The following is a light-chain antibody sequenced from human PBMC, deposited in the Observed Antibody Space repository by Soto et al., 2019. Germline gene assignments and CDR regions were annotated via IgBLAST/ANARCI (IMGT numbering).Light chain of an antibody. CDR3: MQGTHWPIT. J-gene: IGKJ5*01. CDR2: KVS. V-gene: IGKV2-30*02. CDR1: QSLVHSDGIAY. Sequence: DAVMTQSPLSLPVTLGQPASISCRSNQSLVHSDGIAYFSWFQQRPGRSPRRLIYKVSKRDSGVPARFSGSGSGTDFALKISRVEAEDVGVYYCMQGTHWPITFGQGTRLEI.